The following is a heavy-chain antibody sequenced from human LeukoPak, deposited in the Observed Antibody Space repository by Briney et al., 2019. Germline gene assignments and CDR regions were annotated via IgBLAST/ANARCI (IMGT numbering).Heavy chain of an antibody. CDR1: GFTVISYE. V-gene: IGHV3-48*03. CDR3: ARALPSSYYYFDY. CDR2: ISSSGNSI. Sequence: GGSLRLSCAASGFTVISYEMNWVRQAPGKGLEWVSYISSSGNSIFYADSVKGRFTISRDNAKNSLYLQMNSPRAEDTAVYYCARALPSSYYYFDYWGQGTLVAVSS. J-gene: IGHJ4*02. D-gene: IGHD6-13*01.